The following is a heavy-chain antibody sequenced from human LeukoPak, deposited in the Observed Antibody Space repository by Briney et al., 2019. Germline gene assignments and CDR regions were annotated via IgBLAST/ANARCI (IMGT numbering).Heavy chain of an antibody. CDR1: GGSFSGYY. CDR2: INHSGST. V-gene: IGHV4-34*01. Sequence: NSSETLSLTCAVYGGSFSGYYWSWIRQPPGKGLEWIGEINHSGSTNYNPSLKSRVTISVDTSKNQFSLKLSSVTAADTAVYYCAREDYYGTNFDYWGQGTLVTVSS. D-gene: IGHD3-10*01. J-gene: IGHJ4*02. CDR3: AREDYYGTNFDY.